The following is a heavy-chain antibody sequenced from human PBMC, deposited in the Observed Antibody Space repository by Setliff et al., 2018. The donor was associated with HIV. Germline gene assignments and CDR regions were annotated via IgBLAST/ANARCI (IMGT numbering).Heavy chain of an antibody. CDR2: MNPNSGNT. CDR3: ARGGTYCTNGVCYTHNWFDP. Sequence: ASVKVSCKASGYTFTSYDIDWVRQATGQGLEWMGWMNPNSGNTGYAQKFQGRVTITRNTSISTAYMELSSLRSEDTAVYYCARGGTYCTNGVCYTHNWFDPWGQGTLVTVSS. D-gene: IGHD2-8*01. CDR1: GYTFTSYD. V-gene: IGHV1-8*03. J-gene: IGHJ5*02.